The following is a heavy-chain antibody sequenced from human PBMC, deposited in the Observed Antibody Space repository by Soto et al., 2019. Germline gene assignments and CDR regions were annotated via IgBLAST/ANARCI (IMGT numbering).Heavy chain of an antibody. Sequence: SETLSLTCTVSGGSVSSGSYYWSWIRQPPGKGLEWIGYIYYSGSTNYNPSLKSRVTISVDTSKNQFSLKLSSVTAADTAVYYCALSYVSVTGTTSPGDYWGQGTLVTVSS. V-gene: IGHV4-61*01. J-gene: IGHJ4*02. CDR1: GGSVSSGSYY. CDR3: ALSYVSVTGTTSPGDY. CDR2: IYYSGST. D-gene: IGHD1-7*01.